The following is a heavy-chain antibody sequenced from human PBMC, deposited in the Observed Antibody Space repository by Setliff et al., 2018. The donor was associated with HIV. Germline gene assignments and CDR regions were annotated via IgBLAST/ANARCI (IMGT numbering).Heavy chain of an antibody. CDR3: AREATPRHSSGWVYFDY. V-gene: IGHV3-48*03. D-gene: IGHD6-19*01. Sequence: PGGSLRLSCAASGFTFSNYEMSWVRQAPGKGPEWVSYITGSGDTIYYADSVKGRFTMSRDNAKDSVYFQMNTLRVEDTAVYYCAREATPRHSSGWVYFDYWGQGMMVTVSS. J-gene: IGHJ4*02. CDR2: ITGSGDTI. CDR1: GFTFSNYE.